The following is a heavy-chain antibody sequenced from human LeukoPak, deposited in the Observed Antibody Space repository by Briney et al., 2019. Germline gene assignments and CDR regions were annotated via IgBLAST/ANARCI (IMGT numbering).Heavy chain of an antibody. D-gene: IGHD2-15*01. CDR3: ARDLSCSGGSCYDY. CDR2: INPNSDGT. V-gene: IGHV1-2*02. J-gene: IGHJ4*02. Sequence: ASVKVSCKASGYTFTSYDINWVRQATGQGLEWMGWINPNSDGTNYAQKFQGRVTMTRDTSISTAYMELSRLRSDDTAVYYCARDLSCSGGSCYDYWGQGTLVTVSS. CDR1: GYTFTSYD.